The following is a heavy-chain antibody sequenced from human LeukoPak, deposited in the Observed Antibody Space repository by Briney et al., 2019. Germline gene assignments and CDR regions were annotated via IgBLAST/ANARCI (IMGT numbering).Heavy chain of an antibody. CDR2: INPSGGST. V-gene: IGHV1-46*01. D-gene: IGHD3-22*01. CDR3: ARELGSYYDSSGYYGDY. J-gene: IGHJ4*02. Sequence: ASVKVSCKASGGTFSSYAISWVRQAPGQGLEWMGIINPSGGSTSYTQKFQGRVTMTRDMSTSTVYMELSSLRSEDTAVYYCARELGSYYDSSGYYGDYWGQGTLVTVSS. CDR1: GGTFSSYA.